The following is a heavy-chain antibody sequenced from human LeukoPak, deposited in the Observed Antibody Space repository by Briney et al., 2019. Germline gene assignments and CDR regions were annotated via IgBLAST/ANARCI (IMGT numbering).Heavy chain of an antibody. CDR2: IIPIFGTA. J-gene: IGHJ4*02. Sequence: EASVKVSCKASGGTFSSYAISWVRQVPGQGLEWMGGIIPIFGTANYAQKFQGRVTITADESTSTAYMELSSLRSEDTAVYYCASVDTAMATDYWGQGTLVTVSS. CDR3: ASVDTAMATDY. D-gene: IGHD5-18*01. CDR1: GGTFSSYA. V-gene: IGHV1-69*13.